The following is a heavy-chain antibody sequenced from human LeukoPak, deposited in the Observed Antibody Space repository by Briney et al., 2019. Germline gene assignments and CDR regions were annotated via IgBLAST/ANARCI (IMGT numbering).Heavy chain of an antibody. CDR2: ISGSGGST. CDR1: GFTFSSYA. Sequence: GGSLRLSCAASGFTFSSYAMGWVRQAPGKGLEWVSAISGSGGSTYYADSVKGRFTISRDNSKSTLYLQMNSLRAEDTAVYYCARGNYDILTGTDYWGQGTLVTVSS. J-gene: IGHJ4*02. CDR3: ARGNYDILTGTDY. V-gene: IGHV3-23*01. D-gene: IGHD3-9*01.